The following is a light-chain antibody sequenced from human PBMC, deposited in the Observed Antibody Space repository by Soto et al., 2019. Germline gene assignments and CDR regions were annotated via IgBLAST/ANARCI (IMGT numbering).Light chain of an antibody. Sequence: EIVLTQSPATLTLSPGERATLSCRASQSVNTYLGWYQQRPGQAPILLIYDASNRATGIPARFSGSGSGTDFTLTISSLEPEEFAVYYCQQRSSWPLTFGGGTKVEIK. V-gene: IGKV3-11*01. CDR1: QSVNTY. J-gene: IGKJ4*01. CDR2: DAS. CDR3: QQRSSWPLT.